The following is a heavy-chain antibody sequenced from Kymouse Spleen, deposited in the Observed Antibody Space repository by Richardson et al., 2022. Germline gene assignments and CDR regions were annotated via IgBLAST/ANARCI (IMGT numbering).Heavy chain of an antibody. CDR2: MNPNSGNT. J-gene: IGHJ6*02. Sequence: QVQLVQSGAEVKKPGASVKVSCKASGYTFTSYDINWVRQATGQGLEWMGWMNPNSGNTGYAQKFQGRVTMTRNTSISTAYMELSSLRSEDTAVYYCARGRYSSPYYYYYGMDVWGQGTTVTVSS. D-gene: IGHD6-13*01,IGHD6-25*01. V-gene: IGHV1-8*01. CDR3: ARGRYSSPYYYYYGMDV. CDR1: GYTFTSYD.